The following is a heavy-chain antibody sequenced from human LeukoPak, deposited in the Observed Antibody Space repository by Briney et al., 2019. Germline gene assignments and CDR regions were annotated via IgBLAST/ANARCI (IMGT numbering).Heavy chain of an antibody. J-gene: IGHJ4*02. CDR3: ARSLADYDSSGIVDY. CDR1: GGSISSSAYY. Sequence: SETLSLTCSVSGGSISSSAYYWGWIRQPPGQGLEWIGSIYYSGNTYYNPSLKSPVTISIDTSKNQFSLRLISVTAADTAVYYCARSLADYDSSGIVDYWGQGTLVTVSS. D-gene: IGHD3-22*01. CDR2: IYYSGNT. V-gene: IGHV4-39*07.